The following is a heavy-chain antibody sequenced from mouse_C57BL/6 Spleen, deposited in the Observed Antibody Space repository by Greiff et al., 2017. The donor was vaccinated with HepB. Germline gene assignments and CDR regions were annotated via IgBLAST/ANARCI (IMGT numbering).Heavy chain of an antibody. CDR3: ARNYYGSSARSYFDY. V-gene: IGHV1-69*01. D-gene: IGHD1-1*01. CDR1: GYTFTSYW. CDR2: IDPSDSYT. Sequence: VQLQQPGAELVMPGASVKLSCKASGYTFTSYWMHWVKQRPGQGLEWIGEIDPSDSYTNYNQKFKGKSTLTVDKSSSTAYMQLSSLTSEDSAVYYCARNYYGSSARSYFDYWGQGTTLTVSS. J-gene: IGHJ2*01.